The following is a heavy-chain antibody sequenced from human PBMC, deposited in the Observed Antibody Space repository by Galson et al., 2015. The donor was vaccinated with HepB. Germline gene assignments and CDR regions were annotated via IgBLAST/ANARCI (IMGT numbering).Heavy chain of an antibody. CDR2: IPVGGDTT. Sequence: SLTLSCAASAFTFNNYVMSWVRQSPGKGLEWVSGIPVGGDTTYYADSVTGRFTISRDTSKNTVYLQMNSLRVDDTAVYYCAHGVDQWRRFDYWGQGTQVTVSS. V-gene: IGHV3-23*01. J-gene: IGHJ4*02. CDR1: AFTFNNYV. CDR3: AHGVDQWRRFDY. D-gene: IGHD6-19*01.